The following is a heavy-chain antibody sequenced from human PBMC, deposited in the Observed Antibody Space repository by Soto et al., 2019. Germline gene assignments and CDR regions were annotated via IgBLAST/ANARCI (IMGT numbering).Heavy chain of an antibody. D-gene: IGHD3-10*01. CDR2: ISAYNGNT. CDR1: GYTFTSYG. J-gene: IGHJ5*02. V-gene: IGHV1-18*01. Sequence: ASVKVSCKASGYTFTSYGISWVRQAPGQGLEWMGWISAYNGNTNYAQKLQGRVTMTTDTSTSTAYMELRSLRSDDTAVYYCARGALWFGEFPNLNWLDPWGQGTLVTISS. CDR3: ARGALWFGEFPNLNWLDP.